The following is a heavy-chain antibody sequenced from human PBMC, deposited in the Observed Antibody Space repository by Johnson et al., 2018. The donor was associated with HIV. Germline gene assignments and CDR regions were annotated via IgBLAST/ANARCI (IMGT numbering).Heavy chain of an antibody. CDR1: GFTFSSYP. CDR2: ISFDGKNK. CDR3: AKDKAVVTALYDAFDI. Sequence: QVQLVESGGGVVQPGRSLRLSCAASGFTFSSYPMHWVRQAPGKGLEWVAVISFDGKNKFYADSVKGRFTISRDNAKNSLYLQMNSLRAEDTAVYYCAKDKAVVTALYDAFDIWGQGTMVTVSS. V-gene: IGHV3-30*04. D-gene: IGHD2-21*02. J-gene: IGHJ3*02.